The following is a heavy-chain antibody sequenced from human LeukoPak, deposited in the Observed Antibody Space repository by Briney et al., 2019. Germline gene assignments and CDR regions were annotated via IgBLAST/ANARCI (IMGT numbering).Heavy chain of an antibody. V-gene: IGHV1-18*01. D-gene: IGHD3-3*01. J-gene: IGHJ3*02. Sequence: ASVKVSCKASGYTFTSYGISWVRQAPGQGLEWMGWISAYNGNTNYAQKLQGRVTMTTDTSTAYMELSRLRSDDTAVYYCARLTYYDFWSGYNYAFDIWGQGTMVTVSS. CDR1: GYTFTSYG. CDR2: ISAYNGNT. CDR3: ARLTYYDFWSGYNYAFDI.